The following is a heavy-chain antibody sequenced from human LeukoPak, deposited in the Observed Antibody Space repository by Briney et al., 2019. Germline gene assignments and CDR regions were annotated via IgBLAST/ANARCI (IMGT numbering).Heavy chain of an antibody. D-gene: IGHD2-15*01. CDR2: ISYDGSNK. Sequence: GGSLRLSCAASGFTFSSYAMHWVRQAPGKGLEWVAVISYDGSNKYYADSVKGRFTISRDNSKNTLYLQMNSLRAEDTAVYYCVGYCSGGSCYSDFDYWGQGTLVTVSS. CDR3: VGYCSGGSCYSDFDY. V-gene: IGHV3-30-3*01. J-gene: IGHJ4*02. CDR1: GFTFSSYA.